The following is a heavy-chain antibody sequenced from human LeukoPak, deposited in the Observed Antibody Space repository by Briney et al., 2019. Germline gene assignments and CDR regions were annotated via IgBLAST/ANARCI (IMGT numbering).Heavy chain of an antibody. CDR2: IYYTGTT. D-gene: IGHD2/OR15-2a*01. J-gene: IGHJ6*03. V-gene: IGHV4-30-4*08. CDR1: DVSITSGLYY. Sequence: SQTLSLTCTVSDVSITSGLYYWAWIRRPPGRGREWIGYIYYTGTTSYSPSLRGRASISLAASKNQFSLTLTSVTAANTSVYYCARASGVATAVLSWGAQPDTFFYCMDVWGEGSTVTVSS. CDR3: ARASGVATAVLSWGAQPDTFFYCMDV.